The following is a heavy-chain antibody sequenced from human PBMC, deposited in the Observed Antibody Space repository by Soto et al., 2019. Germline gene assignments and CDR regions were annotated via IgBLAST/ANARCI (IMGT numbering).Heavy chain of an antibody. CDR2: IIPIFGTA. CDR1: GGTFSSYA. D-gene: IGHD5-12*01. J-gene: IGHJ4*02. V-gene: IGHV1-69*13. Sequence: SVKVSCKASGGTFSSYAISWVRQAPGQGLEWMGGIIPIFGTANYAQKFHGRVTITAEESTSTAYMELSGLRSEDTAVYYCAREVRDGYHTPFDYWGQGTLVTVSS. CDR3: AREVRDGYHTPFDY.